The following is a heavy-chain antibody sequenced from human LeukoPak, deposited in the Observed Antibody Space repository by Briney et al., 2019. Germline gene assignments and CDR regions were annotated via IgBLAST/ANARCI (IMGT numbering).Heavy chain of an antibody. V-gene: IGHV3-23*05. CDR2: IYSDGST. D-gene: IGHD3-16*01. CDR3: AFGPTWTGLFQH. J-gene: IGHJ1*01. Sequence: GGSLRLSCAASGFTFSSYAMSWVRQAPGKGLEWVSSIYSDGSTFHADSVKGRFTISRDNSKNTVYLQMNSLRDEDTAVYYCAFGPTWTGLFQHWGPGTLVTVSS. CDR1: GFTFSSYA.